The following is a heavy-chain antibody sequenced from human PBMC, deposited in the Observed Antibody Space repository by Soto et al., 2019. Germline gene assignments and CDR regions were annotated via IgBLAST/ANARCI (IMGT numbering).Heavy chain of an antibody. D-gene: IGHD5-18*01. Sequence: GGSLRLSCAASGFTFSSYGMHWVRQAPGKGLEWVAVISYDGSNKYYADSVKGRFTISRDNSKNTLYLQMNSLRAEDTAVYYCAKDRRGYSYGYFVYWGQGTLVTVS. CDR1: GFTFSSYG. CDR3: AKDRRGYSYGYFVY. J-gene: IGHJ4*02. V-gene: IGHV3-30*18. CDR2: ISYDGSNK.